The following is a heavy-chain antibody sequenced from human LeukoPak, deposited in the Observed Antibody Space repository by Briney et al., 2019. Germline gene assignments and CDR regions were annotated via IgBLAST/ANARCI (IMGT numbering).Heavy chain of an antibody. CDR3: ARARGSYFDY. J-gene: IGHJ4*02. CDR2: IGTTGDT. D-gene: IGHD1-26*01. CDR1: GFTFSSYS. V-gene: IGHV3-13*01. Sequence: GGSLRLSCAASGFTFSSYSMNWVRQAPGKGLEWVSAIGTTGDTYYPGSVKGRFTISRENAKNSLYLQMNSLRAGDTAVYYCARARGSYFDYWGQGTLVTVSS.